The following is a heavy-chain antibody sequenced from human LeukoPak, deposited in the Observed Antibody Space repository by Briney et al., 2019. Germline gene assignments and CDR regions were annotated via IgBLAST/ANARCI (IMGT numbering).Heavy chain of an antibody. J-gene: IGHJ6*02. CDR1: GFTFSSYG. CDR3: TTEGPVTIFGVVIIRSYGMDV. Sequence: PGRSLRLSCAASGFTFSSYGMHWVRQAPGKGLEWVAVIWYDGSNKYYADSVKGRFTISRDNSKNTLYLQMNSLKTEDTAVYYCTTEGPVTIFGVVIIRSYGMDVWGQGTTVTVSS. D-gene: IGHD3-3*01. V-gene: IGHV3-33*01. CDR2: IWYDGSNK.